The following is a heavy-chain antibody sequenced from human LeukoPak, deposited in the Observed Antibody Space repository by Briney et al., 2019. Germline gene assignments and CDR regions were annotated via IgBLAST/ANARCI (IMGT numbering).Heavy chain of an antibody. CDR3: ATYDVLTGFEY. Sequence: SVKVSCKASGATFSDFVISWVRQAPGQGLNWMGGISPLLGASKHTQKFQDRVTITADESTSTAYMELSDLRPADTAVYYCATYDVLTGFEYWGQGTLVTASS. CDR2: ISPLLGAS. V-gene: IGHV1-69*13. CDR1: GATFSDFV. J-gene: IGHJ4*02. D-gene: IGHD3-9*01.